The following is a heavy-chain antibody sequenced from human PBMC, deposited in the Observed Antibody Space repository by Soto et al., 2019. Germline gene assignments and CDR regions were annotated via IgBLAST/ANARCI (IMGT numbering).Heavy chain of an antibody. Sequence: GGSLRLSCAASGFTFSNYAMSWVRQAPGRGLQWVSSITDSGGSTYNADSVKGRFSISRDNSKNTLYLQMNSLRAEDTAVYYCAKDLSRGYSNGYLFSRWGQGTLVTVSS. CDR1: GFTFSNYA. CDR3: AKDLSRGYSNGYLFSR. CDR2: ITDSGGST. J-gene: IGHJ4*02. V-gene: IGHV3-23*01. D-gene: IGHD5-18*01.